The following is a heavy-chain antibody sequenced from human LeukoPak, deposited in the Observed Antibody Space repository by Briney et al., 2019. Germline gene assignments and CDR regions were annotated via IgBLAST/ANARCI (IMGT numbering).Heavy chain of an antibody. D-gene: IGHD3-10*01. J-gene: IGHJ5*02. V-gene: IGHV4-34*01. CDR2: INHSGST. CDR1: GGSFSGYY. Sequence: PSETLSLTCAVYGGSFSGYYWSWIRQPPGKGPEWIGEINHSGSTNYNPSLKSRVTISVDTSKNQFSLKLSSVTAADTAVYYCARHRLHLYYYGSGSYRPWFDPWGQGTLVTVSS. CDR3: ARHRLHLYYYGSGSYRPWFDP.